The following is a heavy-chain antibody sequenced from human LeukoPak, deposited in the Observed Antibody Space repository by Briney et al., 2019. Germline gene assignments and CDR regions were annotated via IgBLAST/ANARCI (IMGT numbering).Heavy chain of an antibody. CDR1: GYTFTGYY. CDR3: AGAYSGSSSDAFDI. J-gene: IGHJ3*02. CDR2: INPNSGGT. V-gene: IGHV1-2*02. Sequence: ASVKVSCKASGYTFTGYYMHWVRQAPGQGLEWMGWINPNSGGTNYAQKFQGRVTMTRDTSISTAYMELSRLRSDDTAVYYCAGAYSGSSSDAFDIWGQGTMVTVSS. D-gene: IGHD1-26*01.